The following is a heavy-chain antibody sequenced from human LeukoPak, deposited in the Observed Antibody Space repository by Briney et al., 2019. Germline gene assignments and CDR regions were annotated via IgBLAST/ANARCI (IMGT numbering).Heavy chain of an antibody. J-gene: IGHJ5*02. CDR2: INHSGST. CDR1: GGSFSSYY. D-gene: IGHD2-2*01. Sequence: SETLSLTCAVYGGSFSSYYWSWIRQPPGKGLEWIGEINHSGSTNYNPSLKSRVTISVDTSKNQFSLKLSSVTAADTAVYYCARGGDIVVVPAAEFDPWGQGTLVAVSS. V-gene: IGHV4-34*01. CDR3: ARGGDIVVVPAAEFDP.